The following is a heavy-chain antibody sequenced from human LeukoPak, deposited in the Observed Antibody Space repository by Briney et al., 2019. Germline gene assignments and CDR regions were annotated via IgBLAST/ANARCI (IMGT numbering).Heavy chain of an antibody. J-gene: IGHJ5*02. CDR3: ARVMVRGVMRNWFDP. V-gene: IGHV3-30*04. D-gene: IGHD3-10*01. CDR2: ISYDGSNK. CDR1: GFTFSSYA. Sequence: GGSLRLSCAASGFTFSSYAMHWVRQAPGKGLEWVAVISYDGSNKYYADSVKGRFTISRDNSKNTLYLQMNSLRAEDTAVYYCARVMVRGVMRNWFDPWGQGTLVTASS.